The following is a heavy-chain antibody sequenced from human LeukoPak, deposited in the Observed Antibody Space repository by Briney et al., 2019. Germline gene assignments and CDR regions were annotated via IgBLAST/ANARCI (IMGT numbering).Heavy chain of an antibody. CDR1: GFTFSSYA. Sequence: GGSLRLSCAASGFTFSSYAMSWVRQAPGKGLEWVGFIRSKAYGGTAEYAASVKGRFTISRDDSKSIAYLQMNSLKTEDTAVYYRTRATYYYDSSGYPKDYYFDYWGQGTLVTVSS. V-gene: IGHV3-49*04. D-gene: IGHD3-22*01. CDR3: TRATYYYDSSGYPKDYYFDY. J-gene: IGHJ4*02. CDR2: IRSKAYGGTA.